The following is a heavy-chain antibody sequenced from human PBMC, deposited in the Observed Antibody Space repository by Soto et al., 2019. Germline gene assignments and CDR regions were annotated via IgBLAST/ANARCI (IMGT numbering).Heavy chain of an antibody. CDR1: GFTFGDYA. CDR2: IRSKAYGGTT. CDR3: TRDSEVVRYYYYGMDV. J-gene: IGHJ6*02. Sequence: LRLSCTASGFTFGDYAMSWFRQAPGKGLEWVGFIRSKAYGGTTEYAASVKGRFTISRDDSKSIAYLQMNSLKTEDTAVYYCTRDSEVVRYYYYGMDVWGQGTTVTVSS. D-gene: IGHD3-10*01. V-gene: IGHV3-49*03.